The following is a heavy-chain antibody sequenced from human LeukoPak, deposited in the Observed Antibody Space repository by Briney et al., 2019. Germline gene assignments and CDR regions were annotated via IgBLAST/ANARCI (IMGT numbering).Heavy chain of an antibody. Sequence: GESLKISCKGSGYSFTSYWIGWVRQMPGKGLEWMGIIYPGDSDTRYSPSFQGQVTISADKSISTAYLQWSSLKASDTAMYYCATTPYSSGWYESDYWGQEPRSPSPQ. V-gene: IGHV5-51*01. J-gene: IGHJ4*01. CDR1: GYSFTSYW. CDR2: IYPGDSDT. CDR3: ATTPYSSGWYESDY. D-gene: IGHD6-19*01.